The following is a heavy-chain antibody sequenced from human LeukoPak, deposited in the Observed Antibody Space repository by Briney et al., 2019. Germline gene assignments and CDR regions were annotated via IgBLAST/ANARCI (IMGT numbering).Heavy chain of an antibody. CDR1: GFTFSLYN. D-gene: IGHD6-19*01. V-gene: IGHV3-48*03. CDR3: VRDNLENQWLERSY. Sequence: GGSLRLPCAASGFTFSLYNMNWVRQAPGKGLEWVSQISASETSIKYADSVRGRFTISRDNVKNSVYLQMNSLRAEDTAIYYCVRDNLENQWLERSYWGQGTLVTVSS. J-gene: IGHJ4*02. CDR2: ISASETSI.